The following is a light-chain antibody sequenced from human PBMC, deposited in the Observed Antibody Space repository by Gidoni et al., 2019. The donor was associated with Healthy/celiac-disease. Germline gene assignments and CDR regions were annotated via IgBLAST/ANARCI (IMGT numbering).Light chain of an antibody. V-gene: IGKV1-39*01. CDR2: AAS. J-gene: IGKJ2*01. CDR1: QSISSY. Sequence: DIQMTQSPSSLSASVGDRVTITCRASQSISSYLHWYQQKPGKAPKLLIYAASSLQSGVPSMFSGSRSWTDFTLTISSRQPEDFATDYCQQSYSTPLYTFGQGTKLEIK. CDR3: QQSYSTPLYT.